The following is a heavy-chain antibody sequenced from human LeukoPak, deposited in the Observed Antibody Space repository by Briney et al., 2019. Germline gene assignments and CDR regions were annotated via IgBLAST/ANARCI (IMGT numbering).Heavy chain of an antibody. J-gene: IGHJ4*02. D-gene: IGHD6-13*01. V-gene: IGHV4-59*01. Sequence: PSETLSLTCAAYGGSFSGYYWSWIRQPPGKGLEWIGYIYYSGSTNYNPSLKSRVTISVDTSKNQFSLKLSSVTAADTAAYYCARFSSWSGYVDYWGQGTLVTVSS. CDR3: ARFSSWSGYVDY. CDR1: GGSFSGYY. CDR2: IYYSGST.